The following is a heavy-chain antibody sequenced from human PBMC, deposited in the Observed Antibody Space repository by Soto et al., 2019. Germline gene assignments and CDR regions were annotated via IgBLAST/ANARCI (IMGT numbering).Heavy chain of an antibody. D-gene: IGHD3-16*01. CDR2: ISAYNGNT. J-gene: IGHJ4*02. V-gene: IGHV1-18*01. Sequence: QVQLVQSGAEVKKPGASVKVSCKASGSTFPSYGITWGRQAPGQGLEWMGWISAYNGNTNYAQKLKGRVTMTTDTSTSTAYMELRSLRSDDTAVYYCARDAQGVFLHYWGQGTLVTVSS. CDR1: GSTFPSYG. CDR3: ARDAQGVFLHY.